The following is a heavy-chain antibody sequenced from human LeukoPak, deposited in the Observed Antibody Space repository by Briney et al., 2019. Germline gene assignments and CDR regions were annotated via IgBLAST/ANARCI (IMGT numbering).Heavy chain of an antibody. CDR2: ITGGAGGT. CDR1: GFTFSTYA. CDR3: AKRVSGWYQIDY. V-gene: IGHV3-23*01. J-gene: IGHJ4*02. Sequence: GGSLRLSCAASGFTFSTYAMSWVRQAPGRGLEWVSAITGGAGGTYYADSVKGRFTISRDNSKNTLYLQMSSLRAEDMAVYYCAKRVSGWYQIDYWGQGTLVTVSS. D-gene: IGHD6-19*01.